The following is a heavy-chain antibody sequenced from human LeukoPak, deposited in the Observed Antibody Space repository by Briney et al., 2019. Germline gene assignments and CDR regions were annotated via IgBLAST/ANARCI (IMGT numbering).Heavy chain of an antibody. CDR2: IWYDGSNK. J-gene: IGHJ4*02. Sequence: GGSLRLSCAASGFTFSSYGMHWVRQAPGKGLEWVAVIWYDGSNKYYADSVKGRFTISRDNSKNTLYLQMNSLRAEDTAVYYCAKDLEGAAAPQDHWGQGTLVTVSS. CDR3: AKDLEGAAAPQDH. CDR1: GFTFSSYG. D-gene: IGHD6-13*01. V-gene: IGHV3-33*06.